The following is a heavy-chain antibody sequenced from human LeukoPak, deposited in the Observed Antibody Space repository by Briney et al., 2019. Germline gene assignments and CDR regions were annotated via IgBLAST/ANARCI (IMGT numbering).Heavy chain of an antibody. Sequence: GGSLRLSCAASGFIFSNYGMNWVRQAPGKGLEWVAAISASGSATSYADSVRGRFTISRDNSKSTTYLQMNSLRAEDTAVYYCASTLPSDSSGYYYVGYFDYWGQGTLVTVSS. J-gene: IGHJ4*02. V-gene: IGHV3-23*01. CDR3: ASTLPSDSSGYYYVGYFDY. D-gene: IGHD3-22*01. CDR1: GFIFSNYG. CDR2: ISASGSAT.